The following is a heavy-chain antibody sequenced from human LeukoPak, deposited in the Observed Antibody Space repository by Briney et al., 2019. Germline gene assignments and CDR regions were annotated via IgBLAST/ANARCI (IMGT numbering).Heavy chain of an antibody. J-gene: IGHJ4*02. D-gene: IGHD6-19*01. Sequence: PSGGSLRLSCDTSGFTFSSYWMHWVRQAPGKRLEWLSRINTDGTRITYADSVKGRVTVSRDNAKNTLYLQMNSLRAGDRALYYCAREGQWLVLDFDCWGQGTRVTVSS. CDR1: GFTFSSYW. CDR2: INTDGTRI. V-gene: IGHV3-74*01. CDR3: AREGQWLVLDFDC.